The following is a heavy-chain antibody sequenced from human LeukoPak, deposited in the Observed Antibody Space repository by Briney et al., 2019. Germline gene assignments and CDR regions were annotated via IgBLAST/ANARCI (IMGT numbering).Heavy chain of an antibody. CDR3: AMSPINYYDSSGFDY. CDR2: INPNSGGT. D-gene: IGHD3-22*01. V-gene: IGHV1-2*02. Sequence: ASVRVSCKASGYTFTGYYMHWVRQAPGQGLEWMGWINPNSGGTNYAQKFQGRVTMARDTSISTAYMGLSRLRSDDTAVYYCAMSPINYYDSSGFDYWGQGTLVTVSS. J-gene: IGHJ4*02. CDR1: GYTFTGYY.